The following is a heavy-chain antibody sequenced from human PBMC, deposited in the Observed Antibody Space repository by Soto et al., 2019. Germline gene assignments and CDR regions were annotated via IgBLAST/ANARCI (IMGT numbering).Heavy chain of an antibody. V-gene: IGHV3-33*01. CDR2: IYYDGSSQ. CDR3: ARDRITGSTGFYYGLDV. D-gene: IGHD1-7*01. CDR1: GFTFSSDG. Sequence: QVQLVESGGGVVQPGRSLRLSCAASGFTFSSDGRHWVRQAPGKGLERVSVIYYDGSSQYHVDSVQGRFTISRDNSKIKLYLQMSSLRAEDTAVYYCARDRITGSTGFYYGLDVWGQGTAVPVS. J-gene: IGHJ6*02.